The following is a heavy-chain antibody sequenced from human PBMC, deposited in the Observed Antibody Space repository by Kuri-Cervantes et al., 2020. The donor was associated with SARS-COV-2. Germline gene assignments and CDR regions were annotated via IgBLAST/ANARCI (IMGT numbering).Heavy chain of an antibody. D-gene: IGHD4-23*01. CDR2: INTNSGDT. CDR1: GYTFTGYD. J-gene: IGHJ3*02. Sequence: ASVKVSCKASGYTFTGYDIHWVRQAPGQGLEWMGRINTNSGDTNYAQKFQGRVTMTRDTSIRTAYMELSRMRSDDTAVYYCARDPGGRDAFDIWGQGTLVTVSS. V-gene: IGHV1-2*06. CDR3: ARDPGGRDAFDI.